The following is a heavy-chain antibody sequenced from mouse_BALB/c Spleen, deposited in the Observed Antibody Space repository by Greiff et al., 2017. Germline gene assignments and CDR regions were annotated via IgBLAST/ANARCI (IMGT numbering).Heavy chain of an antibody. CDR3: ARPGGGFAY. V-gene: IGHV4-1*02. CDR1: GFDFSSYW. CDR2: INPDSSTI. Sequence: DVKLVESGGGLVQPGGSLKLSCAASGFDFSSYWMSWVRQAPGKGLEWIGEINPDSSTINYTQTLKDKFIIARDKAKNTLYLQMSKVRSEDTALCYCARPGGGFAYWGQGTLVTVSA. J-gene: IGHJ3*01.